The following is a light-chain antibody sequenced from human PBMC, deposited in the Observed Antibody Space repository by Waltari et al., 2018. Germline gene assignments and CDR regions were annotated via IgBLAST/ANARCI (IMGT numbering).Light chain of an antibody. Sequence: IMLTQSPGTLSLSPGERATLSCRASQSISRYLAWYQQKPGQAPRLLIYGASTRATGIPDRFSGSGSGTAFRLTISGLEPEDSAVYYCQHHFRLPATFGQGTKVEIK. CDR3: QHHFRLPAT. CDR1: QSISRY. V-gene: IGKV3-20*01. J-gene: IGKJ1*01. CDR2: GAS.